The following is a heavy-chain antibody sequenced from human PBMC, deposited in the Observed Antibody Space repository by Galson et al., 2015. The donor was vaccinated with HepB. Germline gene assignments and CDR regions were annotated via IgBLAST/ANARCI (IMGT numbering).Heavy chain of an antibody. CDR1: GFTFSSFG. CDR2: ISSDGSKT. CDR3: APYHTIMGATGH. J-gene: IGHJ4*02. V-gene: IGHV3-30*03. D-gene: IGHD1-26*01. Sequence: SLRLSCAASGFTFSSFGMHWVRQAPGKGLEWVAVISSDGSKTYYADSVKGRLTISRDNSENRLYLHMSSLRVEDTAVYYCAPYHTIMGATGHWGQGTLVTVSS.